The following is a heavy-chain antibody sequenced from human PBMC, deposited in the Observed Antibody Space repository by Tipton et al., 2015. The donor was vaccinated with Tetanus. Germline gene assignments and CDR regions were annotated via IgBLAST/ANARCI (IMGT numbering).Heavy chain of an antibody. D-gene: IGHD2-8*01. V-gene: IGHV5-51*01. CDR1: GYILNNYW. CDR3: ARAHCTDGVCNFDF. J-gene: IGHJ4*02. CDR2: IYPGDSDT. Sequence: QPVQSGGEVKKPGESLKISCKGSGYILNNYWIGWVRQKPGKGLEWMGIIYPGDSDTRYSPSFQGQVTISVDKSINTAYLQWSSLKASDTSMFYCARAHCTDGVCNFDFWGQGALVTVAS.